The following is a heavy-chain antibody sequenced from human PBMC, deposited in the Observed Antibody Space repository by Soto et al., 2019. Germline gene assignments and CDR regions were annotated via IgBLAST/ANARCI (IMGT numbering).Heavy chain of an antibody. CDR1: GFNFNNYA. Sequence: EVQLLESGGGLVQSGGSLRLSCAASGFNFNNYAFNWVRQAPGRGLEWVSTVSVTGDATYYADSVRGRFTISRDNSRSTLFLQMSSLRAEDTAVYYCARSACYYPACYPYYYYVDVWGKGTTVTVSS. CDR3: ARSACYYPACYPYYYYVDV. V-gene: IGHV3-23*01. D-gene: IGHD3-10*01. J-gene: IGHJ6*03. CDR2: VSVTGDAT.